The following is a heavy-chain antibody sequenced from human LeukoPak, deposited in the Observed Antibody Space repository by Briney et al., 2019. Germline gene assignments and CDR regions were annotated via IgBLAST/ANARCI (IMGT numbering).Heavy chain of an antibody. V-gene: IGHV1-2*02. Sequence: GASVKVSCKASGYTFTGYYMHWVRQAPGQGLEWMGWINPNSGGTNYAQKSQGRVTMTRDTSISTAYMELSRLRSDDTAVYYCARDGGYCSGGSCFPNWFDPWGQGTVVTVSS. CDR1: GYTFTGYY. D-gene: IGHD2-15*01. J-gene: IGHJ5*02. CDR3: ARDGGYCSGGSCFPNWFDP. CDR2: INPNSGGT.